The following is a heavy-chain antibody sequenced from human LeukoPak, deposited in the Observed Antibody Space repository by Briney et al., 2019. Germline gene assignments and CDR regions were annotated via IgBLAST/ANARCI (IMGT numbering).Heavy chain of an antibody. CDR2: NGSNK. J-gene: IGHJ4*02. CDR3: AKGAGATITLGYFDY. V-gene: IGHV3-33*06. D-gene: IGHD5-24*01. CDR1: GFTFSSYG. Sequence: GGSLRLSCAASGFTFSSYGMHWVRQAPGKGLEWVAVNGSNKYYADSVKGRFTISRDNSKNTLYLQMNSLRAEGTAVYYCAKGAGATITLGYFDYWGQGTLVTVSS.